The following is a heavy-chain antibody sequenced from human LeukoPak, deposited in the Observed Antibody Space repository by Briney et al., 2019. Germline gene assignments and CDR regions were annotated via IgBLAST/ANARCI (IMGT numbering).Heavy chain of an antibody. J-gene: IGHJ4*02. CDR3: AKDLRGYSGYDYFDY. V-gene: IGHV3-23*01. CDR1: GFTFSSYA. Sequence: GGSLRLSCAASGFTFSSYAMSWVRRAPGKGLEWVSAISGSGGSTYYADSVKGRFTISRDNSKNTLYLQMNSLRAEDTAVYYCAKDLRGYSGYDYFDYWGQGTLVTVSS. D-gene: IGHD5-12*01. CDR2: ISGSGGST.